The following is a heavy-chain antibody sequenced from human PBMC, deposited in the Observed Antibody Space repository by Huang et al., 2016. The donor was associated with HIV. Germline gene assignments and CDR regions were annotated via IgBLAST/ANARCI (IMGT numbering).Heavy chain of an antibody. CDR3: AREVKITFGGPFDP. CDR1: GGSFSGYY. Sequence: QVHLEQWGAGLLKPSETLSLTCAVYGGSFSGYYWNWIRQSPGKGLEWIGQVNHKGSTDYNASRKSRATILVDTSKNQFSLKLSSVTAADTAVYYCAREVKITFGGPFDPWGQGTLVTVSS. J-gene: IGHJ5*02. CDR2: VNHKGST. V-gene: IGHV4-34*01. D-gene: IGHD3-16*01.